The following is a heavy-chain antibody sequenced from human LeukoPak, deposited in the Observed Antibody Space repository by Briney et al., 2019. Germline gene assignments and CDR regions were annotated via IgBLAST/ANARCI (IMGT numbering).Heavy chain of an antibody. CDR1: DYTFTSYG. CDR3: ARGPQLRYFDWLLYPPDY. D-gene: IGHD3-9*01. Sequence: GASVKVSCKASDYTFTSYGINWVRQAPGQGLEWMGWVSAYNDNANYAQNSQGRVTMTTDTSTSTAYMELRSLRSDDTAVYYCARGPQLRYFDWLLYPPDYWGQGTLVTVSS. CDR2: VSAYNDNA. J-gene: IGHJ4*02. V-gene: IGHV1-18*01.